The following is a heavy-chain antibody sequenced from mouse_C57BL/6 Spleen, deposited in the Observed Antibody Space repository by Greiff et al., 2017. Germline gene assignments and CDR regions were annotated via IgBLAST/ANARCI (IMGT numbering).Heavy chain of an antibody. CDR3: ARGGYYGSSYYFDY. Sequence: QVQLQQPGAELVRPGTSVKLSCKASGYTFTSYWMHWVKQRPGQGLEWIGVIDPSDSYTNYNQQFKGKATLTVDTSSSTAYMQLSSLTSEDSAVYYCARGGYYGSSYYFDYWGQGTTLTVSS. CDR2: IDPSDSYT. D-gene: IGHD1-1*01. CDR1: GYTFTSYW. J-gene: IGHJ2*01. V-gene: IGHV1-59*01.